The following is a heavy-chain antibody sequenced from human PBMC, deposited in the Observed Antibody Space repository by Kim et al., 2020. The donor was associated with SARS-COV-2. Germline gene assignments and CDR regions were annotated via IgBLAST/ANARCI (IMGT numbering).Heavy chain of an antibody. CDR2: NGNT. CDR3: ARKREGMDV. J-gene: IGHJ6*03. V-gene: IGHV1-3*01. Sequence: NGNTKYAQRSQGRVTITRATSASTAYMELSSLRSEDTAVYYCARKREGMDVWGKGTTVTVSS.